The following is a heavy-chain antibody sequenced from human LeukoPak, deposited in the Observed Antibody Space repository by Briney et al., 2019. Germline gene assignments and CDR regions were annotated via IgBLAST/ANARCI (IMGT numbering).Heavy chain of an antibody. CDR1: GGSISSSSYS. CDR2: IYYSGST. V-gene: IGHV4-39*01. Sequence: SETLSLTCTVSGGSISSSSYSWGWIRQPPGQGLEWIGSIYYSGSTYYNPSLKSRVTISVDTSKNQFSLKLSSVTAADTAVYYCARRSFVLPDLDYWGQGTLVTVSS. D-gene: IGHD3-10*01. CDR3: ARRSFVLPDLDY. J-gene: IGHJ4*02.